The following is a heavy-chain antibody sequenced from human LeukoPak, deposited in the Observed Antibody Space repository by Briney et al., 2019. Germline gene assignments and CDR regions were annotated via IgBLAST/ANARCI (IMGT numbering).Heavy chain of an antibody. Sequence: PGGSLRLSCAASGFTFSTYSMDWVRQAPGKGLEWVSYISSISGTIFYADSVKGRFTISRDNANNSLYLQMNSLRAEDTAVYYCARVRQQLGFDYWGQGTLVTVSS. V-gene: IGHV3-48*04. CDR1: GFTFSTYS. CDR2: ISSISGTI. CDR3: ARVRQQLGFDY. J-gene: IGHJ4*02. D-gene: IGHD6-13*01.